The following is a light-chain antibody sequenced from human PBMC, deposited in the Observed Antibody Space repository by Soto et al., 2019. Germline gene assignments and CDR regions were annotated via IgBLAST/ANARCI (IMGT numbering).Light chain of an antibody. J-gene: IGKJ1*01. CDR3: QRYGSSPPT. CDR1: QSFSSN. V-gene: IGKV3-20*01. Sequence: EIVMTQSPATLSVSPGERATLSCRASQSFSSNLAWYQQKPGQAPRLLIYGASTRATGVPARFSGSGSGTDFTLTINRLEPEDFALYYCQRYGSSPPTFGQGTKVDIK. CDR2: GAS.